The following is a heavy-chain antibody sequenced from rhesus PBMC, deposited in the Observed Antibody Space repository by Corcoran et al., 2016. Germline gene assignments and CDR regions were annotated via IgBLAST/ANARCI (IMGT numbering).Heavy chain of an antibody. D-gene: IGHD5-24*01. Sequence: EVQLVQSGAEVKRPGESLKISCKTSGYSFTSYWISWVRQRPGKGLEWMGAIDPSDSDTRFSPSFQGQVTISAEKSISTAYLQWSSLKASDTATYYCAKGNSGYSYDYWGQGVLVTVSS. CDR3: AKGNSGYSYDY. CDR2: IDPSDSDT. CDR1: GYSFTSYW. J-gene: IGHJ4*01. V-gene: IGHV5-2*01.